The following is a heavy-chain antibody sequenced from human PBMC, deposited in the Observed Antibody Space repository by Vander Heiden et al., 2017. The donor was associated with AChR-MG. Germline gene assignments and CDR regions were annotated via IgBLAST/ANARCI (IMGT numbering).Heavy chain of an antibody. CDR2: IKSKTDGGTT. CDR1: GFPFSKAW. CDR3: TTLYGSGDR. D-gene: IGHD3-10*01. Sequence: EVHLVESGGGLVKPGGSLRLSCAASGFPFSKAWRHWVRQAPGKGLEWVGLIKSKTDGGTTIYPAPVKGRFTISRDDANSTLLLQMNSLKTEDTAVYYCTTLYGSGDRWGQGILVTVSS. V-gene: IGHV3-15*07. J-gene: IGHJ5*02.